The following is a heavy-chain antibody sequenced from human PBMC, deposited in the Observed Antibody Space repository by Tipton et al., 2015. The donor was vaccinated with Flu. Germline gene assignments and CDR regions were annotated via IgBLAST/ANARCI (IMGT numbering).Heavy chain of an antibody. CDR2: IYHSGST. D-gene: IGHD6-19*01. Sequence: TLSLTCTVSGYSISSGYYWGWIRQPPGKGLEWIGSIYHSGSTYYNPSLKSRVTISVDTSKNQFSLKLSSGTAADTAVYYCARDLGGQSRGWKGPFEYWGQGPLVTAPS. J-gene: IGHJ4*02. CDR3: ARDLGGQSRGWKGPFEY. V-gene: IGHV4-38-2*02. CDR1: GYSISSGYY.